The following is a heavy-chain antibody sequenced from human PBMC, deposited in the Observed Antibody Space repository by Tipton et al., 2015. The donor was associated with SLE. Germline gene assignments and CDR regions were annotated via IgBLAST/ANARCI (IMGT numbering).Heavy chain of an antibody. D-gene: IGHD4-17*01. J-gene: IGHJ4*02. Sequence: TLSLTCTVSGGSISSSSYYWGWIRQPPGKGLEWIGSIYYSGSTYYNPSLKSRVTISVDTSKNQFSLKLSSVTAADTAVYYCARGAVMTTVTFDYWGQGTLVTVSS. CDR3: ARGAVMTTVTFDY. V-gene: IGHV4-39*01. CDR1: GGSISSSSYY. CDR2: IYYSGST.